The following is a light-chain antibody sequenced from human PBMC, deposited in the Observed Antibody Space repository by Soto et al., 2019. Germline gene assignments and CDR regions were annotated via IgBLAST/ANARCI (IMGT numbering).Light chain of an antibody. CDR1: SSDVGRYNY. CDR2: DVS. V-gene: IGLV2-14*01. CDR3: SSYTSTSSVL. Sequence: QSALTQPASVSGSPGQSITISCTGTSSDVGRYNYVSWYQQHPGKAPKLMIYDVSNRPSGVSNRFSGSKSGNTASLTISGLQAEDEADYYCSSYTSTSSVLFGGGTKLTVL. J-gene: IGLJ2*01.